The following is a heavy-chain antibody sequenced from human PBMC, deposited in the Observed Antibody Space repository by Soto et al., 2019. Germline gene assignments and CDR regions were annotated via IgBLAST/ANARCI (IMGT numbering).Heavy chain of an antibody. CDR1: GGSISSGGYY. V-gene: IGHV4-31*03. CDR2: IYYSGST. CDR3: ARGRPIVVVTAPYYFDY. J-gene: IGHJ4*02. Sequence: QVQLQESGPGLVKPSQTLSLTCTVSGGSISSGGYYWSWIRQHPGKGLEWIGYIYYSGSTYYNPSLKSRVTISVDTSKNQFSLKLSSVTAADTAVYYCARGRPIVVVTAPYYFDYWGQGTLVTVSS. D-gene: IGHD2-21*02.